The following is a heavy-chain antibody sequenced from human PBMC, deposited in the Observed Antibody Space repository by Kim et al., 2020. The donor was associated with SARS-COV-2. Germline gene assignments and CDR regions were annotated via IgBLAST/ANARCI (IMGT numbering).Heavy chain of an antibody. CDR1: GYTLTELS. Sequence: ASVKVSCKVSGYTLTELSMHWVRQAPGKGLEWMGGFDPEDGETIYAQKFQGRVTMTEDTSTDTAYMELSSLRSEDTAVYYCATPGEFCSSTSCYFGAFDIWGQGTMVTVSS. CDR2: FDPEDGET. V-gene: IGHV1-24*01. CDR3: ATPGEFCSSTSCYFGAFDI. D-gene: IGHD2-2*01. J-gene: IGHJ3*02.